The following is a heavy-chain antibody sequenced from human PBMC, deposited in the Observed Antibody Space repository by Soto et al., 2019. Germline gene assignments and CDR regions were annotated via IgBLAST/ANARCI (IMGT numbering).Heavy chain of an antibody. V-gene: IGHV3-48*02. CDR1: GFIFNTYS. CDR2: ISGGSQTI. CDR3: ARTLSWRRGPFDS. J-gene: IGHJ4*02. Sequence: GGSLRLSCAASGFIFNTYSMNWVRQAPGKGLEWVSYISGGSQTIFYADSVRGRFTISRDNANNSTYLQMVSLRDEDTAVYYCARTLSWRRGPFDSWGQGTLVTVSS. D-gene: IGHD2-15*01.